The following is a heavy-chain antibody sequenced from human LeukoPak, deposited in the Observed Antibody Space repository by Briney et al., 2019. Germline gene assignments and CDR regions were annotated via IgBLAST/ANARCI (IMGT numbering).Heavy chain of an antibody. CDR2: IFHSGST. CDR1: GGSISGYY. CDR3: ARSRIVLADGLDP. Sequence: SETLPLTCTVSGGSISGYYWNWIRQPAGKGLEWIGRIFHSGSTNYNPSLNSRVTMSVDTSKNQFSLKLSSVTAADTAVYYCARSRIVLADGLDPWGQGTLVTVSS. J-gene: IGHJ5*02. V-gene: IGHV4-4*07. D-gene: IGHD6-19*01.